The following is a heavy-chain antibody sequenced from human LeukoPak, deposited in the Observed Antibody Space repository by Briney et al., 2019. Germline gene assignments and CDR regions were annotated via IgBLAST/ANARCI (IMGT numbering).Heavy chain of an antibody. V-gene: IGHV1-18*01. Sequence: ASVKVSCKASGYTFSTYGISWVRQAPGQGLEWMGWTSTYNGDTKFAQKFQGRVTMTRNTSISTAYMELSSLRSEDTAVYYCARGITVVNWFDPWGQGTLVTVSS. CDR3: ARGITVVNWFDP. J-gene: IGHJ5*02. CDR2: TSTYNGDT. CDR1: GYTFSTYG. D-gene: IGHD2-21*01.